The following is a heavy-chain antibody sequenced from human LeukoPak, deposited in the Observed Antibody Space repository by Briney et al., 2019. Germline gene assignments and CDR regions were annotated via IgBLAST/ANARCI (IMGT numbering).Heavy chain of an antibody. J-gene: IGHJ4*02. CDR2: IIPIFGTA. Sequence: ASVKVSCKASGGTFSSYAISWVRQAPGQGLEWMGGIIPIFGTANYAQKFQGRVTITADKSTSTAYMELSSLRSDDTAVYYCARIRLRYFDCFDYWGQGTLVTVSS. V-gene: IGHV1-69*06. CDR3: ARIRLRYFDCFDY. D-gene: IGHD3-9*01. CDR1: GGTFSSYA.